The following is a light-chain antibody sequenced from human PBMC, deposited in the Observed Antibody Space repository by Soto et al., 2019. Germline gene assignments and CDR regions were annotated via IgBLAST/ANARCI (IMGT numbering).Light chain of an antibody. CDR2: DAS. V-gene: IGKV1-5*01. Sequence: DIQMTQSPSTLSASVGDRVTITCRASQSLNSLLAWYQQKPGTAPKLLIYDASTLESGVPSRFSGSGSGTEFTLTISSLQTDDFATYYCQQYNSYSSWTFGQGTKVEIK. J-gene: IGKJ1*01. CDR1: QSLNSL. CDR3: QQYNSYSSWT.